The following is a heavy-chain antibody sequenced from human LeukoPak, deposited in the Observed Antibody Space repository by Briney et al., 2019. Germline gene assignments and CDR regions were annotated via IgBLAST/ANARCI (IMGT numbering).Heavy chain of an antibody. J-gene: IGHJ4*02. CDR3: ARPYYDSSGYPGVLDY. Sequence: SETLSLTCTVSGGSISSSSYYWGWIRQPPGKGLEWIGSIYYSGSTYYNLSLKSRVTISVDTSKNQFSLKLSSVTAADTAVYYCARPYYDSSGYPGVLDYWGQGTLVTVSS. CDR2: IYYSGST. CDR1: GGSISSSSYY. D-gene: IGHD3-22*01. V-gene: IGHV4-39*01.